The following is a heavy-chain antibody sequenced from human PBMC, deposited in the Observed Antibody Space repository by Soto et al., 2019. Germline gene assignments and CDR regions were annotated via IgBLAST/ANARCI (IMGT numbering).Heavy chain of an antibody. CDR1: GGTFSSYA. V-gene: IGHV1-69*05. CDR3: ASGNGEDAFDI. Sequence: SVKVSCKASGGTFSSYAISWVRQAPGQGLEWMGGIIPIFGTANYAQKFQGRVTMTTDTSTSTAYMELRSLRSDDTAVYYCASGNGEDAFDIWGQGTMVTVSS. CDR2: IIPIFGTA. D-gene: IGHD4-17*01. J-gene: IGHJ3*02.